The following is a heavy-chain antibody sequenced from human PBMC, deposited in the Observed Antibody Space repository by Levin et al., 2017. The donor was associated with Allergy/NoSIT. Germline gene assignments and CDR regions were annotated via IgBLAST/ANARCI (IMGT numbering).Heavy chain of an antibody. J-gene: IGHJ4*02. CDR1: GGSISSGGYY. CDR2: IYYSGST. D-gene: IGHD4-17*01. Sequence: MTSETLSLTCTVSGGSISSGGYYWSWIRQHPGKGLEWIGYIYYSGSTYYNPSLKSRVTISVDTSKNQFSLKLSSVTAADTAVYYCARGGTVTNFYYWGQGTLVTVSS. CDR3: ARGGTVTNFYY. V-gene: IGHV4-31*03.